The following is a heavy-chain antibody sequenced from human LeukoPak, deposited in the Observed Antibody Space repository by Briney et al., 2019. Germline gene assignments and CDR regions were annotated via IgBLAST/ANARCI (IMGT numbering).Heavy chain of an antibody. CDR3: ATNFYSNSWSLTD. J-gene: IGHJ4*02. D-gene: IGHD6-13*01. CDR2: FDPEDGET. CDR1: GYTLTELS. V-gene: IGHV1-24*01. Sequence: AASVKVSCKVSGYTLTELSMHWVRQAPGKGLEWMGGFDPEDGETIYAQKFQGRVTMTRDTSINTAYMELNRLTSDDTAVYYCATNFYSNSWSLTDWGQGTLVTVSS.